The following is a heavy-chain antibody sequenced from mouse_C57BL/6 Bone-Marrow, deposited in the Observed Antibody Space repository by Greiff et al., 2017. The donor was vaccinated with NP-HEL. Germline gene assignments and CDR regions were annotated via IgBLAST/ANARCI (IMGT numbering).Heavy chain of an antibody. D-gene: IGHD2-3*01. CDR1: GYSITSGYY. V-gene: IGHV3-6*01. Sequence: ESGPGLVKPSQSLSLTCSVTGYSITSGYYWNWIRQFPGNKLEWVGYISYDGSNNYNPSLKNRSSITRDTSKNQFFLKLNSVTTEDTATYYCARAFDGYYVLYFDYWGQGTTLTVSS. J-gene: IGHJ2*01. CDR2: ISYDGSN. CDR3: ARAFDGYYVLYFDY.